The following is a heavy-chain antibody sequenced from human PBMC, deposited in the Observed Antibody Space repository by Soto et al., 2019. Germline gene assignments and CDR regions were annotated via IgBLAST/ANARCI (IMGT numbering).Heavy chain of an antibody. CDR3: AKDRRYSSSWYYFQH. Sequence: QVQLVESGGGVVQPGRSLRLSCVASGFTFSSYGMHWVRQAPGKGLEWVAVISYDGSNKYYADSVKGRFTISRDNSKNTLYLQMNSLRAEDTAVYYCAKDRRYSSSWYYFQHWGQGTLVTVSS. J-gene: IGHJ1*01. CDR2: ISYDGSNK. V-gene: IGHV3-30*18. CDR1: GFTFSSYG. D-gene: IGHD6-13*01.